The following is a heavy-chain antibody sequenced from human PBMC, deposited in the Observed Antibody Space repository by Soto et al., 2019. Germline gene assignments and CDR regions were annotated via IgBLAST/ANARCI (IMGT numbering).Heavy chain of an antibody. CDR1: GFTFSSYA. V-gene: IGHV3-23*01. Sequence: EVQLLESGGGLVQPGGSLRLSCAASGFTFSSYAMSWVRQAPGKGLEWVSGISGSGGSTYYADSVKGRFTISRDNAKNSLYLQMTSRRAEYTAVYYCASEYSSSSVLLYYDYCMDVWGQGTTVTVS. CDR2: ISGSGGST. D-gene: IGHD6-6*01. J-gene: IGHJ6*02. CDR3: ASEYSSSSVLLYYDYCMDV.